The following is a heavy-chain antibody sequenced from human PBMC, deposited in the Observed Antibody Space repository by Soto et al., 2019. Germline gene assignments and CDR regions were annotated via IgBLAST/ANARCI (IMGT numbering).Heavy chain of an antibody. V-gene: IGHV4-34*01. CDR1: GGSFSGYY. CDR3: ARGHDSSGYLPPAY. Sequence: ETLSLTCAVYGGSFSGYYWSWIRQPPGKGLEWIGEINHSGSTNYNPSLKSRVTISVDTSKNQFSLKLSSVTAADTAVYYCARGHDSSGYLPPAYRVQGTMVTVSA. CDR2: INHSGST. D-gene: IGHD3-22*01. J-gene: IGHJ4*02.